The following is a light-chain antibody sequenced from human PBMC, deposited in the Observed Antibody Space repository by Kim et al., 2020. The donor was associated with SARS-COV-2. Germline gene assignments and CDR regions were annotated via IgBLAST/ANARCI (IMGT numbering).Light chain of an antibody. CDR1: QSINNW. V-gene: IGKV1-5*03. J-gene: IGKJ4*01. CDR3: QQDNSYPLT. CDR2: MAS. Sequence: ASVGDRVTITCRASQSINNWLASYQQKPGKAPKLLIYMASTLESGVPSRFSGSGSGTEFTLTISSLQPDDFATYYCQQDNSYPLTFGGGTKVDIK.